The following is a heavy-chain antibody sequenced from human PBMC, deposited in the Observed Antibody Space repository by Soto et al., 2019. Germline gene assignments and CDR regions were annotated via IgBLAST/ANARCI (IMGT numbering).Heavy chain of an antibody. Sequence: EVQLMESGGGLVQPGGSLRLSCEASAFTLSSYWMSWVRQAPGKGLEWVANIKPDGSEKYYVDSVKGRFTISRDNTKNSLYLQMSTLGPEDTAIYYCARDYEFGFDIWGQGTLVTVSS. CDR1: AFTLSSYW. J-gene: IGHJ3*02. CDR2: IKPDGSEK. CDR3: ARDYEFGFDI. V-gene: IGHV3-7*01. D-gene: IGHD3-22*01.